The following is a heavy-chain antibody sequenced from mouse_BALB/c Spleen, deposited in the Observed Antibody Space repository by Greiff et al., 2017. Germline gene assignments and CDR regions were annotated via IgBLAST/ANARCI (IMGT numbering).Heavy chain of an antibody. J-gene: IGHJ1*01. Sequence: VQLQQSGAELVRSGASVKLSCTASGFNIKDYYMHWVKQRPEQGLEWIGWIDPENGDTEYAPKFQGKATMTADTSSNTAYLQLSSLTSEDTAVYYCKNDYDDWYFDVWGAGTTVTVSS. CDR2: IDPENGDT. D-gene: IGHD2-4*01. CDR3: KNDYDDWYFDV. CDR1: GFNIKDYY. V-gene: IGHV14-4*02.